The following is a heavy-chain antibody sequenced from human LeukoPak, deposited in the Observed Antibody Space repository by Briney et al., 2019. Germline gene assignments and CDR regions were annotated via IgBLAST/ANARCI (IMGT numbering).Heavy chain of an antibody. CDR3: ARGPGHDYVWGSYRNSNYFDY. J-gene: IGHJ4*02. D-gene: IGHD3-16*02. CDR1: GGSFSGYY. Sequence: ETLSLTCAVYGGSFSGYYWSWIRQPPGKGLEWIGEINHSGSTNYNPSLKSRVTISVDTSKNQFSLKLSSVTAADTAVYYCARGPGHDYVWGSYRNSNYFDYWGQGTLVTVSS. CDR2: INHSGST. V-gene: IGHV4-34*01.